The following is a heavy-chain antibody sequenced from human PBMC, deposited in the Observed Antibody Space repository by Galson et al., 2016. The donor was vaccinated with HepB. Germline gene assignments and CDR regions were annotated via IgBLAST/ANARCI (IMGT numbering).Heavy chain of an antibody. CDR3: ARLGCTTCYKFYYYGMDV. CDR2: LNQDGSEK. D-gene: IGHD2-2*01. CDR1: GFTFNLYY. V-gene: IGHV3-7*01. J-gene: IGHJ6*02. Sequence: SLRLSCAASGFTFNLYYMSWVRQVPGKGLEWVANLNQDGSEKFYMASGRGRFTISRDHAKNSLYLQMHSPTAEDTAVYYYARLGCTTCYKFYYYGMDVWGQGTTVTVSS.